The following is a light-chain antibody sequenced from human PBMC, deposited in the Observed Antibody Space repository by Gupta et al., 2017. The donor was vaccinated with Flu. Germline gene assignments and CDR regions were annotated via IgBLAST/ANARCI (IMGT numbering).Light chain of an antibody. CDR2: QNN. Sequence: VIISCYVRSSNIGGSYDYCYQHPPDTATNILLFQNNRWHPGVPASVCASKSGTAAALAISGLRAEEEEDYYCDSWDDSLCGTSVFGSGTKFTVL. J-gene: IGLJ1*01. V-gene: IGLV1-47*01. CDR1: SSNIGGSY. CDR3: DSWDDSLCGTSV.